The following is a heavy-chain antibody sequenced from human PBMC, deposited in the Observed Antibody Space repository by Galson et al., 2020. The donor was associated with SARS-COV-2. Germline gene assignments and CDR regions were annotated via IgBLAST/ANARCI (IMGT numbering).Heavy chain of an antibody. CDR3: AREGPDYSSSYFDS. CDR2: ISYDGTTK. D-gene: IGHD6-6*01. Sequence: GGSLRLSCAASGFIFNTFAMHWVRQTPGKGLEWVAIISYDGTTKYNADSVKGQFTISRDTSKNTLFLQINSLRPEDSAVYYCAREGPDYSSSYFDSWGRGTLVIVSS. CDR1: GFIFNTFA. J-gene: IGHJ4*02. V-gene: IGHV3-30*01.